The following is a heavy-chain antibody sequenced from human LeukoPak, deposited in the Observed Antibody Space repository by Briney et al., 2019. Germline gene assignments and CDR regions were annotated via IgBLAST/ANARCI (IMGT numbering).Heavy chain of an antibody. D-gene: IGHD3-22*01. CDR2: ISGSGVDT. Sequence: GGSLKLSCAASGLTFNSYAIGWVRQAPGKGLEWVSIISGSGVDTYYGDSVNGRFSISRDNSENTLYLQMNSLGAEDTAVYYCATVGPYYYESSGSYFDQWGQGTLVTVSS. CDR3: ATVGPYYYESSGSYFDQ. CDR1: GLTFNSYA. V-gene: IGHV3-23*01. J-gene: IGHJ4*02.